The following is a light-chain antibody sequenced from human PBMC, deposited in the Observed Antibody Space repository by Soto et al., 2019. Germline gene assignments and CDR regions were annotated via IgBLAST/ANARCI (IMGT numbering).Light chain of an antibody. V-gene: IGLV2-14*01. CDR1: SSDGGAYNY. CDR2: DVI. CDR3: TSYTSSVTLV. Sequence: QSVLTQPASVSGSPGQSITISCTGTSSDGGAYNYVSWYQQHPGKVPKLIIYDVINRPSGVSSRFSGSKSVNTASLTISGLQAEDEADYYCTSYTSSVTLVFGGGTKLT. J-gene: IGLJ3*02.